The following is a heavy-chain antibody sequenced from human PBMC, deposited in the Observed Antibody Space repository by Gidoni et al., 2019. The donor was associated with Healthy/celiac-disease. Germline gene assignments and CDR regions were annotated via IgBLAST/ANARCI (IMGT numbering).Heavy chain of an antibody. J-gene: IGHJ6*02. CDR1: GGSISSYY. V-gene: IGHV4-4*07. D-gene: IGHD3-3*01. CDR2: IYPSGST. CDR3: ARDRHYDFWSGYYSGDYYYYGMDV. Sequence: QVQLQESGPGLVKPSETLTLTCTVSGGSISSYYWSGIRQPAGKGLEWIGRIYPSGSTNYNPSLKSRVTMSVDPSKNQFSLKLSSVTAADTAVYYCARDRHYDFWSGYYSGDYYYYGMDVWGQGTTVTVSS.